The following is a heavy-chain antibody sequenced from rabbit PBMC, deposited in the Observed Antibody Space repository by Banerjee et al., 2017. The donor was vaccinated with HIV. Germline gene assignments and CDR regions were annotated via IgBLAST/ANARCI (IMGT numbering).Heavy chain of an antibody. CDR2: IATGSGTI. V-gene: IGHV1S45*01. J-gene: IGHJ4*01. D-gene: IGHD2-1*01. CDR1: GFTLSTYW. CDR3: ARDSYDDYRFNL. Sequence: EESGGDLVKPEGSLTLTCTASGFTLSTYWICWVRQAPGKGLEWIACIATGSGTINYASWAKGRFTISKTSSTTVTLQMTSLTAADTATYFCARDSYDDYRFNLWGPGTLVT.